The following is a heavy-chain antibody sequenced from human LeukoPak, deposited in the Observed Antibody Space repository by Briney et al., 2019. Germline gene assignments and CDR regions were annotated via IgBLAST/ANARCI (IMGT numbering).Heavy chain of an antibody. Sequence: GGSLRLSCAASGFTFSSYSMNWVRQAPGKGLEWVSSISSSSSYIYYADSLKGRFTISRDNAKNSLYLQMSSLRAEDTAVYYCARDAVTQPRSDISGYYPPYHFDYWGQGTLVTVSS. D-gene: IGHD3-22*01. CDR1: GFTFSSYS. CDR2: ISSSSSYI. CDR3: ARDAVTQPRSDISGYYPPYHFDY. J-gene: IGHJ4*02. V-gene: IGHV3-21*01.